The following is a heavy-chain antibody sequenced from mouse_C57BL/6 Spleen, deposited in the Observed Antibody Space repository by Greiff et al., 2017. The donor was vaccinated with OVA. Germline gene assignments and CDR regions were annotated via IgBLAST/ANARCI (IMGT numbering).Heavy chain of an antibody. CDR2: ISSGSSTI. Sequence: EVKLVESGGGLVKPGGSLKLSCAASGFTFSDYGMHWVRQAPETGLEWVAYISSGSSTIYYADTVKGRFTISRDNAKNTLFLQMTSLRSEDTAMYYCAKPSYGNYFDYWGQGTTLTVSS. CDR1: GFTFSDYG. J-gene: IGHJ2*01. V-gene: IGHV5-17*01. CDR3: AKPSYGNYFDY. D-gene: IGHD2-1*01.